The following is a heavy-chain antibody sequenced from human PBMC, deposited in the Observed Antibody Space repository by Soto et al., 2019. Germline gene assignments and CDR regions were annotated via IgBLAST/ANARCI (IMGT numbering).Heavy chain of an antibody. D-gene: IGHD1-7*01. J-gene: IGHJ6*03. CDR2: IYYSGST. CDR3: ARAGGNWNYPNYYYYYMDV. CDR1: GGSISSYY. V-gene: IGHV4-59*01. Sequence: SETLSLTCTVSGGSISSYYWSWIRQPPGKGLEWIGYIYYSGSTNYNPSLKSRVTISVDTSKNQFSLKLSSVTAADTAVYYCARAGGNWNYPNYYYYYMDVWGKGTTVTVSS.